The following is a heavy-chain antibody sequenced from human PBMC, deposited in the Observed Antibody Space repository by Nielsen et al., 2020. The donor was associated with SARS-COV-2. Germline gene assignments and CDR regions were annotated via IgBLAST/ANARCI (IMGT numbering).Heavy chain of an antibody. CDR1: DFH. CDR2: IYYSGST. Sequence: DFHMSWIRQPPGKGLEWIGYIYYSGSTYYNPSLQSRVTISVDTSKNQFSLKLSSVTAADTAVYFCARGSITETEDAFDIWGQGTVVTVSS. V-gene: IGHV4-30-4*01. CDR3: ARGSITETEDAFDI. D-gene: IGHD1-20*01. J-gene: IGHJ3*02.